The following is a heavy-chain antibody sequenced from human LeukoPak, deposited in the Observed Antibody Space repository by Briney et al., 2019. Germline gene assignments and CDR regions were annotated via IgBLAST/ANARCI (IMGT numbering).Heavy chain of an antibody. D-gene: IGHD5-18*01. CDR1: GYSISSGYY. J-gene: IGHJ4*01. Sequence: TSSETLSLTCAVSGYSISSGYYWGWIRQPPGKGLEWIGTIYHNGNTYYNPSLKSRVTISVDTSKNQFSLKLSSVTAADTAVYYCARVRYNYGDSDYWGHGTLVTVSS. V-gene: IGHV4-38-2*01. CDR3: ARVRYNYGDSDY. CDR2: IYHNGNT.